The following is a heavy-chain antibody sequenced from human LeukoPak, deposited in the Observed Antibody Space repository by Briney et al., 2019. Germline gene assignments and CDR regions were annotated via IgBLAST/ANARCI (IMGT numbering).Heavy chain of an antibody. CDR2: ISAYNGNT. V-gene: IGHV1-18*01. CDR3: ASMVRGNYFDY. J-gene: IGHJ4*02. CDR1: GYTFTSYG. Sequence: ASVKVSCKASGYTFTSYGISRVRQAPGQGLEWMGWISAYNGNTNYAQKLQGRVTMTTDTSTSTAYMELRSLRSDDTAVYYCASMVRGNYFDYWGQGTLVTVSS. D-gene: IGHD3-10*01.